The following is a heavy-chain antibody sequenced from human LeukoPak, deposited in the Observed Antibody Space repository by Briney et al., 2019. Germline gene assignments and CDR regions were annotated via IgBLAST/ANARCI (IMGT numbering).Heavy chain of an antibody. CDR1: GFTFSSYA. J-gene: IGHJ4*02. Sequence: GRSLRLSCAASGFTFSSYAMHWVRQAPGKGLEWVAVISYDGSNKYYADSVKGRFTISRDNSKNTLYLQMNSLRAEDTAIYYCARDKTVGATKFDSWGQGTLVTVSS. V-gene: IGHV3-30*14. CDR2: ISYDGSNK. CDR3: ARDKTVGATKFDS. D-gene: IGHD1-26*01.